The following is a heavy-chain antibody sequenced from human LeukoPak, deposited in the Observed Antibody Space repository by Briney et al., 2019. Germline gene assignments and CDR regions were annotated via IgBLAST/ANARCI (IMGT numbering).Heavy chain of an antibody. J-gene: IGHJ4*02. CDR1: GFTFSSYA. D-gene: IGHD3-22*01. V-gene: IGHV3-23*01. CDR2: ISGSGGST. CDR3: VVITWDY. Sequence: GGSLRLSCAASGFTFSSYAMSWVRQAPGKGLEWVSLISGSGGSTYYADSVKGRFTISRDNAENSLYLQMNSLGAEDTAIYYCVVITWDYWGQGTLVTVSS.